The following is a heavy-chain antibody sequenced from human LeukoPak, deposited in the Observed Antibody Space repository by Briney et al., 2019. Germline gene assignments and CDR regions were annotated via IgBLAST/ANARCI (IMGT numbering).Heavy chain of an antibody. V-gene: IGHV4-4*02. D-gene: IGHD3-22*01. Sequence: SETLSLTCAVSGGSIINSNWWSWVRQPPGKGLEWIGEIDHSGSTNYNPSLKSRVTISVDKSKNQFSLKLSSVTAADTAVYYCARVTMIVVVNWFDPWGQGTLVTVSS. CDR2: IDHSGST. CDR3: ARVTMIVVVNWFDP. J-gene: IGHJ5*02. CDR1: GGSIINSNW.